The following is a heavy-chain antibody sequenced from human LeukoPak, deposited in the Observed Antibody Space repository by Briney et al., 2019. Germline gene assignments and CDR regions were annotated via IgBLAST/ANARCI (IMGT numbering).Heavy chain of an antibody. CDR1: GGSISGYY. CDR2: IDYSEST. J-gene: IGHJ5*02. CDR3: ARRHGDL. V-gene: IGHV4-59*01. Sequence: SETLSLTCTVSGGSISGYYWSWIRQSPGKRLEWIGRIDYSESTNYNPSLNGRVIISLDTSKNQFSLKMVFVTAADTAVYYCARRHGDLWGQGTLVTVSS.